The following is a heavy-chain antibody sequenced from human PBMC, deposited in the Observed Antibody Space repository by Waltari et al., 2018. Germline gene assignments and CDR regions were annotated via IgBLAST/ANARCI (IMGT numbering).Heavy chain of an antibody. Sequence: EVQLVESGGGLVQPGGYLSLSCAASGFTFSTHRMSWVRQAPGKGLEWVANIKQDGSVKDYVDSVKGRFTISRDNAKNSVYLQMNSLGVEDTAVYYCARSRKSRPRYFDYWGQGTLVTVSS. CDR1: GFTFSTHR. CDR2: IKQDGSVK. J-gene: IGHJ4*02. CDR3: ARSRKSRPRYFDY. V-gene: IGHV3-7*01.